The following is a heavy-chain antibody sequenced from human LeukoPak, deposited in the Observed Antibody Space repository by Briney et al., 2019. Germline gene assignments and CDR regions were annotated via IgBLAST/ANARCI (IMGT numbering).Heavy chain of an antibody. Sequence: GGSLRLSCAASGFTFSNAWMSWVRQAPGKGLEWVSYISSSSSTIYYADSVKGRFSVSRDNAKNSLYLQLNSLRDEDTAVYYCARDGPYSGSYFADFDYWGQGTLVTVSS. CDR1: GFTFSNAW. J-gene: IGHJ4*02. V-gene: IGHV3-48*02. D-gene: IGHD1-26*01. CDR2: ISSSSSTI. CDR3: ARDGPYSGSYFADFDY.